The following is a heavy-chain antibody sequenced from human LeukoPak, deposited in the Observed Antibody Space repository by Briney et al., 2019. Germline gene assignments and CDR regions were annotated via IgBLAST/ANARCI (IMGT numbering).Heavy chain of an antibody. J-gene: IGHJ6*02. CDR2: TYYRSKWYN. CDR3: ARDLRGHRASHVYYYDSSGYFHYYYGMDV. D-gene: IGHD3-22*01. CDR1: GDSVSSNSAA. V-gene: IGHV6-1*01. Sequence: PSQTLSLTCAISGDSVSSNSAAWNWIRQSPSRGLEWLGRTYYRSKWYNDYAVSVKSRITINPDTSKNQFSLQLNSVTPEDTAVYYCARDLRGHRASHVYYYDSSGYFHYYYGMDVWGQGTTVTVSS.